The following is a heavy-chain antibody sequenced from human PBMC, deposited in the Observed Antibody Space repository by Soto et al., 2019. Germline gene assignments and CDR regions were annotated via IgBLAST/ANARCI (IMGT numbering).Heavy chain of an antibody. V-gene: IGHV1-18*04. CDR3: ARGGGPYLRPLEI. D-gene: IGHD3-10*01. CDR2: ISAYDGGT. J-gene: IGHJ4*01. Sequence: QALLEQSGPEVKKPGDSVRISCWLYNSVLTTSVITWLRQAPGQGLERMGWISAYDGGTLSALKFRKPLVMTTDSMTNMAYMQLWDLSFDDTAVYFCARGGGPYLRPLEIWGQGTPVTVSS. CDR1: NSVLTTSV.